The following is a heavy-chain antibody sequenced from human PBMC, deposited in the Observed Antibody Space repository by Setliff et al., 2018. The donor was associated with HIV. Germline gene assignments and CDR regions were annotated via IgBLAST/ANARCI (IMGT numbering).Heavy chain of an antibody. CDR1: GFTFNTYS. J-gene: IGHJ4*02. CDR3: ARAYDDYDSDLDY. Sequence: KPGGSLRLSCAASGFTFNTYSMNWVRQAPGKGLEWVSSISSSSSYIYYADSVKGRFTISRDNAKNSLYLQMNSLRAEDTAVYYCARAYDDYDSDLDYWGQGTLVTVSS. V-gene: IGHV3-21*01. CDR2: ISSSSSYI. D-gene: IGHD4-17*01.